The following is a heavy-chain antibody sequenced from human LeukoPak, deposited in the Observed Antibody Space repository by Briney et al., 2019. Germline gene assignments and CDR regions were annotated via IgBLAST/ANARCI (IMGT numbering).Heavy chain of an antibody. CDR1: GYTFTSYG. D-gene: IGHD2-21*02. Sequence: ASVKVSCKASGYTFTSYGISWVRQAPGQGLEWMGWISAYNGNTNYAQKLQGRVTMTTDTSTSTAYMELRSLRSDDTAVYYCARDSPYYGGDCYLLGYYYMDVWGKGTTVTVSS. CDR3: ARDSPYYGGDCYLLGYYYMDV. J-gene: IGHJ6*03. CDR2: ISAYNGNT. V-gene: IGHV1-18*01.